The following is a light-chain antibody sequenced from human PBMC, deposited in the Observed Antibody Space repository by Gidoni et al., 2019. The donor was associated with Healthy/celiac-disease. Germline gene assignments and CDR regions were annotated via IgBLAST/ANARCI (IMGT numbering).Light chain of an antibody. J-gene: IGKJ2*01. CDR1: QSVSSN. CDR3: QQYNNWPSRYT. V-gene: IGKV3-15*01. CDR2: GAS. Sequence: EIVMTQSPATLSVSPGERATLSCRASQSVSSNSAWYQQKPGQAPRLLIYGASTRATGIPARFSGSGSGTEFTLTISSLQSEDFAVYYCQQYNNWPSRYTFGQGTKLECK.